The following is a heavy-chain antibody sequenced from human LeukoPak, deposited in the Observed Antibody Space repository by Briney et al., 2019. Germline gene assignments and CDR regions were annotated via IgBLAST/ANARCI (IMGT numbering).Heavy chain of an antibody. D-gene: IGHD3-22*01. Sequence: SVKVSCKASGGTFSSYAISWVRQAPGQGLEWMGGIIPIFGTANYAQKFQGRVTITADESTSTAYMELSSLRSEDTAVYYCATHYYDSSGYSDYWGQGTLVTVSS. V-gene: IGHV1-69*13. J-gene: IGHJ4*02. CDR3: ATHYYDSSGYSDY. CDR1: GGTFSSYA. CDR2: IIPIFGTA.